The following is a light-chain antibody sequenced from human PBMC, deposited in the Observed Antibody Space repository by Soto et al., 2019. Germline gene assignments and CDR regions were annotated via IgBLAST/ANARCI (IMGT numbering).Light chain of an antibody. V-gene: IGKV3-11*01. J-gene: IGKJ4*01. CDR2: DAS. Sequence: EIVLTQSPATLSLSPGERATLSCRASQSVSSYLAWYQQKPGQAPRLLIYDASNRATGIPARFSGSGSGTDFTLTIGSLEPEDFAVYYCQQRSNWRDTFGGGTKVEIK. CDR1: QSVSSY. CDR3: QQRSNWRDT.